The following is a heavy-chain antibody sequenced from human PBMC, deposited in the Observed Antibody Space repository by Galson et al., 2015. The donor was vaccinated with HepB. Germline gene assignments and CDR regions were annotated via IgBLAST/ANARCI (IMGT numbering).Heavy chain of an antibody. D-gene: IGHD6-13*01. V-gene: IGHV5-51*01. CDR1: GYRFSNYW. CDR2: IYPGDSDN. J-gene: IGHJ4*02. Sequence: QSGAEVKKPGDSLRISCKGSGYRFSNYWIGWVRQMPGKGLEWMGIIYPGDSDNRYSPSFEGQVTMSTDESISTAYLQWTSLKASDTAMYYCAGREAVTGRPFDYWGQGTLVTVSS. CDR3: AGREAVTGRPFDY.